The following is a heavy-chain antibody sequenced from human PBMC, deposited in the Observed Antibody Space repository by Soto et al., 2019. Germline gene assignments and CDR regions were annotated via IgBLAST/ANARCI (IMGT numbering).Heavy chain of an antibody. V-gene: IGHV3-30*18. CDR2: ISYDGSNK. CDR3: AKDGRDWNDEMDYYYGMDV. Sequence: PGGSLRLSCAASGFTFSSYGMHWVRQAQGKGLEWVAVISYDGSNKYYADSVKGRFTITRDNSKNTLYLQMNSLRGEDTAVYYCAKDGRDWNDEMDYYYGMDVWGQGTTVTVSS. D-gene: IGHD1-1*01. J-gene: IGHJ6*02. CDR1: GFTFSSYG.